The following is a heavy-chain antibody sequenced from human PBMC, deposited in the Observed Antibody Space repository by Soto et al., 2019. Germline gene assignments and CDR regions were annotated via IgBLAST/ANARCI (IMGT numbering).Heavy chain of an antibody. CDR1: GYTFTSYA. V-gene: IGHV1-3*01. J-gene: IGHJ5*02. D-gene: IGHD3-10*01. Sequence: QVQLVQSGAEVKKPGASVKVSCKASGYTFTSYAMHWVRQAPGQRLEWMGWINAGNGNTKYSQKFQGRVTITRDTSASTAYMELSSLRTEDTAVYYCARSTITMVRGVIKSWFDPWGQGTLVTVSS. CDR2: INAGNGNT. CDR3: ARSTITMVRGVIKSWFDP.